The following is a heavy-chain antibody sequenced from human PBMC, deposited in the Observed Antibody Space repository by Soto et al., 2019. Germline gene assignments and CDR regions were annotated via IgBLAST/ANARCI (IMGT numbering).Heavy chain of an antibody. CDR3: AERDV. CDR2: IDPSDSYN. CDR1: GYSCTSYW. J-gene: IGHJ6*02. Sequence: PGASLKISCKGSGYSCTSYWITWVRRMPGKGLEWMGRIDPSDSYNNYSPSFHGHVTISADKSISTAYLQWSSLKASDTAVYYCAERDVWGQGTTVTVSS. V-gene: IGHV5-10-1*01.